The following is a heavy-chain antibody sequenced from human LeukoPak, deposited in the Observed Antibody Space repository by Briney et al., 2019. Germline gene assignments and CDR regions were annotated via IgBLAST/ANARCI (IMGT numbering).Heavy chain of an antibody. CDR1: GNYW. Sequence: GGSLRLSCAASGNYWMHWVRQAPGKGLLWVSHINSDGSWTSYADSVKGRFTISKDNAKNTVYLQMNNLRAEDTAVYYCVSFYETDWGRGTLVAVSS. CDR2: INSDGSWT. V-gene: IGHV3-74*01. D-gene: IGHD2/OR15-2a*01. CDR3: VSFYETD. J-gene: IGHJ4*02.